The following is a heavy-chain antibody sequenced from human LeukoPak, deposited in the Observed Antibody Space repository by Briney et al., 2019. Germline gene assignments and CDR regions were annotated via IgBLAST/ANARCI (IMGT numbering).Heavy chain of an antibody. J-gene: IGHJ4*02. Sequence: PGGSLRLSCAASGFTFSSYEMNWVRQAPGKGLEWVSYISSSGSTIYYADSVKGRFTISRDNSKNTLYLQMNSLRAEDTAVYYCARGALNFDYWGQGTLVTVSS. CDR2: ISSSGSTI. CDR1: GFTFSSYE. CDR3: ARGALNFDY. V-gene: IGHV3-48*03.